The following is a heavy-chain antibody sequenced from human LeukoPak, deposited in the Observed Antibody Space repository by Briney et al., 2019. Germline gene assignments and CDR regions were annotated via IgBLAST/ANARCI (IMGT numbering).Heavy chain of an antibody. Sequence: ASMKVSCKASGYTFTDFYMQWVRQAPGQGLEWMGWINPNNGDTKYAQKFLGRVTMTRDTSATTAYMELSRLRSDDTAVYYCAREPGTVYYSNNFDHWGQGTLVTVSS. CDR2: INPNNGDT. J-gene: IGHJ4*02. CDR3: AREPGTVYYSNNFDH. CDR1: GYTFTDFY. D-gene: IGHD3-9*01. V-gene: IGHV1-2*02.